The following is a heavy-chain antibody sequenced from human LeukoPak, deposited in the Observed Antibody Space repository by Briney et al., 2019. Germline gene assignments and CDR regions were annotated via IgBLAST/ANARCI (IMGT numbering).Heavy chain of an antibody. CDR2: ISHNGNT. V-gene: IGHV4-38-2*01. CDR1: GSSISSGHY. CDR3: KRKPPGDYEYFQH. Sequence: PSETLSLTCAVSGSSISSGHYWGWIRQPPGKGLEWIASISHNGNTYYSPSLKSRVTISEDTSKNQFSLNLLSVAAADTAVYYFKRKPPGDYEYFQHWGQGTLVTVSS. J-gene: IGHJ1*01. D-gene: IGHD4-17*01.